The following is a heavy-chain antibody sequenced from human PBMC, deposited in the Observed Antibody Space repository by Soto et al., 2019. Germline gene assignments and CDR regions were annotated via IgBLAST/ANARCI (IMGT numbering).Heavy chain of an antibody. CDR3: ARAVAVPADFDY. CDR2: ISDSGHST. V-gene: IGHV3-23*01. J-gene: IGHJ4*02. CDR1: GFTFSNYA. Sequence: PGGSLRLSCAASGFTFSNYAMSWVRQAPGKGLEWISGISDSGHSTYHADSVKGRFTISRDNSKNTLYLQMNSLRAEDTAVYYCARAVAVPADFDYWGQGTLVTVSS. D-gene: IGHD6-19*01.